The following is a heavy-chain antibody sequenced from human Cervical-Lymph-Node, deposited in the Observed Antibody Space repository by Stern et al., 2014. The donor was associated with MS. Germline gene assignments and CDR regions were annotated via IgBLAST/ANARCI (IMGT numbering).Heavy chain of an antibody. CDR2: IYYSGSN. D-gene: IGHD6-13*01. Sequence: VQLVESGPGLLKPSETLSLTCSVSGTSISSYYWSWIRQPPGKGLEWIGYIYYSGSNNYNPSLKSRVTISGDTSKNQFSLRLNSVTAADTAVYYCARGRAALDYWGQGTLVTVSS. V-gene: IGHV4-59*01. CDR1: GTSISSYY. CDR3: ARGRAALDY. J-gene: IGHJ4*02.